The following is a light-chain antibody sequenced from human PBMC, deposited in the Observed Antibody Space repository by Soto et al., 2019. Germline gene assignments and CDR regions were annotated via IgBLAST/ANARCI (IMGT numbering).Light chain of an antibody. J-gene: IGKJ1*01. Sequence: DIQMTQSPNSLSASVGDRVTITCRASQSIVTYLNWYQQKPGKAPKLLFYRASNLEGGVPSRFSGGGSGTEFTLTINSLQPDDSATYYCQQYKSYPWTFGQGTKVEIK. V-gene: IGKV1-5*03. CDR1: QSIVTY. CDR3: QQYKSYPWT. CDR2: RAS.